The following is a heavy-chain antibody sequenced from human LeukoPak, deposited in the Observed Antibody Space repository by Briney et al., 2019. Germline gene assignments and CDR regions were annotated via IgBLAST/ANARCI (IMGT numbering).Heavy chain of an antibody. J-gene: IGHJ5*02. Sequence: PLASVKVSCKASGYTFTNYGISWVRQAPGQGLEWMGCISSYNGNTNYAQKLQGRVTMTTDASTNTAYMELRSLGSDDTAFYYCARDVAFYGSSWHNWFDPWGQGTLVTVSS. CDR1: GYTFTNYG. V-gene: IGHV1-18*01. CDR2: ISSYNGNT. CDR3: ARDVAFYGSSWHNWFDP. D-gene: IGHD6-13*01.